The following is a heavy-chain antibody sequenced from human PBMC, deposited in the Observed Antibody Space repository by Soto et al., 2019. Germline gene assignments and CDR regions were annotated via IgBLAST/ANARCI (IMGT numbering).Heavy chain of an antibody. CDR3: ARDFSGMDV. CDR1: GGSISSYY. D-gene: IGHD3-3*01. V-gene: IGHV4-59*01. Sequence: SETLSLTCTVSGGSISSYYWSWIRQPPGKGLEWIGYIYYSGSTNYNPSLKSRVTISVDTAKTQFSLKLSSVTAADTGVYYCARDFSGMDVWGEGTTVTVSS. J-gene: IGHJ6*04. CDR2: IYYSGST.